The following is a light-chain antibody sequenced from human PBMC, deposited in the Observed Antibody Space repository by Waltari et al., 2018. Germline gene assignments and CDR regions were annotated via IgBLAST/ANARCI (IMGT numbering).Light chain of an antibody. CDR3: AAWDDTLNGVV. CDR1: SSNIGTTT. CDR2: TNN. V-gene: IGLV1-44*01. J-gene: IGLJ3*02. Sequence: QSVLTQPPSVSAPPGQRVAISCSGSSSNIGTTTVNWYQQLPGSAPKLLIYTNNQRPSGVPDRFSGSKSGTSASRAISGLQSEDEADYYWAAWDDTLNGVVFGGGTKLTV.